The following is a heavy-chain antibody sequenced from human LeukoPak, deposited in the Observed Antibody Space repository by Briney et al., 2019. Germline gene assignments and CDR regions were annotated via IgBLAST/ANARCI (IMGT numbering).Heavy chain of an antibody. V-gene: IGHV4-30-4*08. Sequence: SETLSLTCTVSGGSISSGDYYWSCIRQPPGKGLECIGYIYYSGSTYYNPSLKSRVTISVDTSKNQFPLKLSSVTAADTAVYYCAALLWSGYYTQPGYFDYWGQGTLVTVSS. CDR2: IYYSGST. D-gene: IGHD3-3*01. J-gene: IGHJ4*02. CDR3: AALLWSGYYTQPGYFDY. CDR1: GGSISSGDYY.